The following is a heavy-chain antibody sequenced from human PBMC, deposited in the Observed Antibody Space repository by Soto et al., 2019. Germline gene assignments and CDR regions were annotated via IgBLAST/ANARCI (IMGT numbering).Heavy chain of an antibody. CDR1: GFTFSFYS. D-gene: IGHD6-13*01. CDR3: PRGPYSSSWSAWFTS. Sequence: PGGSLRLSCSASGFTFSFYSMSWVRQAPGKGLEWLSSIKRNGSEMYYVDSVKGRFTISRDNAKNSLYLQMDSLRAEDTAVYYSPRGPYSSSWSAWFTSWGQEPL. J-gene: IGHJ5*02. CDR2: IKRNGSEM. V-gene: IGHV3-21*01.